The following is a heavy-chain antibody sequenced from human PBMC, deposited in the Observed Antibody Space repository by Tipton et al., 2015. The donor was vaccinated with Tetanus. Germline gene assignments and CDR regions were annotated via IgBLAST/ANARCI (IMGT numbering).Heavy chain of an antibody. Sequence: TLSLTCSVSGGSLRSGYYWSWIRQHPGKGLEWIGYIYSSGTNYRKPALERRVAISVDTSKNQFSLELRSVTAADTAVYYCAGGPGRGRSTGCADDSWGKGILV. CDR1: GGSLRSGYY. J-gene: IGHJ4*02. V-gene: IGHV4-31*03. D-gene: IGHD2-2*01. CDR3: AGGPGRGRSTGCADDS. CDR2: IYSSGTN.